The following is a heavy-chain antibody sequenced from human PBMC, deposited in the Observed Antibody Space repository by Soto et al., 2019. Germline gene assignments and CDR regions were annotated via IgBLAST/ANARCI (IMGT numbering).Heavy chain of an antibody. CDR1: GGSISSGGYS. V-gene: IGHV4-30-2*01. CDR2: IYHSGST. D-gene: IGHD4-17*01. J-gene: IGHJ3*02. Sequence: SETLSLTCAVSGGSISSGGYSWSWIRQPPGKGLEWIGYIYHSGSTYYNPSLKSRVTISVDRSKNQFSLKLSSVTAADTAVYYCARVALRHNPAFDIWGQGTMVTVSS. CDR3: ARVALRHNPAFDI.